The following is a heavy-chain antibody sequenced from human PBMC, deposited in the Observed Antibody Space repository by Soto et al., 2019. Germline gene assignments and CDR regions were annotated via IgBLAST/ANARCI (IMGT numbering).Heavy chain of an antibody. CDR1: GFTFTSSA. CDR3: AADRDYYDSSGYYSFDY. J-gene: IGHJ4*02. D-gene: IGHD3-22*01. Sequence: SGKVSCTASGFTFTSSAVQLLRQARVQLLEWIGWIVVGSGNTNYAQKFQERVTITRDMSTSTAYMELSSLRSEDTAVYYCAADRDYYDSSGYYSFDYWGQGALVTVSS. V-gene: IGHV1-58*01. CDR2: IVVGSGNT.